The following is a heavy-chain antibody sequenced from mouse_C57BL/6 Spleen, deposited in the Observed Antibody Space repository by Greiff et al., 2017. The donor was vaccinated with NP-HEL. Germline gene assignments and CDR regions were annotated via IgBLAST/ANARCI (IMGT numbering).Heavy chain of an antibody. V-gene: IGHV3-5*01. Sequence: EVKLMESGPGLVKPSQTVFLTCTVTGISITTGNYRWSWIRQFPGNKLEWIGYIYYSGTITYQPSLTSRTTITRDTPKTQFFLEMNSWTAEDTSTYYCARGIYGSSYWYFDVWGTGTTVTVSS. CDR2: IYYSGTI. CDR1: GISITTGNYR. D-gene: IGHD1-1*01. J-gene: IGHJ1*03. CDR3: ARGIYGSSYWYFDV.